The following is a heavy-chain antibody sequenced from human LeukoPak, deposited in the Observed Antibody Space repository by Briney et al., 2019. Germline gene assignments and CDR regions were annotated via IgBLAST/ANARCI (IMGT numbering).Heavy chain of an antibody. V-gene: IGHV3-7*03. D-gene: IGHD1-26*01. J-gene: IGHJ4*02. Sequence: GGSLRLSCAASGFTLSTYWMSWVRQAPGKGLEWVANIKQDGSEKYYVDSVKGRFTISRDNAKNSLYLQMNSLRAEGTAVYYCARTGGIVGATIDYWGQGTLVTVSS. CDR3: ARTGGIVGATIDY. CDR1: GFTLSTYW. CDR2: IKQDGSEK.